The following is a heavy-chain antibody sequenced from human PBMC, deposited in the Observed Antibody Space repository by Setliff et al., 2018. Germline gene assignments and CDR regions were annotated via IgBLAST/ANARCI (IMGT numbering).Heavy chain of an antibody. J-gene: IGHJ4*02. CDR2: IHVSGGTT. Sequence: GGSLRLSCEASTFTFTKYAVTWVRQAPGKGLEWVSSIHVSGGTTYYADSVKGRFTISRDNSRNTLYLQMNSLRAEDTAIYYCAKDKDVRVDYFDYWGPGTLVTVSS. CDR3: AKDKDVRVDYFDY. V-gene: IGHV3-23*01. CDR1: TFTFTKYA. D-gene: IGHD3-10*01.